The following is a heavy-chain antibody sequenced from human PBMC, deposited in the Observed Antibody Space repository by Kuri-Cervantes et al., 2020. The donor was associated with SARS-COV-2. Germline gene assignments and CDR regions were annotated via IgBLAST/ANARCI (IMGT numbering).Heavy chain of an antibody. J-gene: IGHJ6*03. CDR1: GYTFTNYG. CDR2: INPSGGST. D-gene: IGHD2-2*01. V-gene: IGHV1-46*01. Sequence: ASVKVSCKASGYTFTNYGINWVRQAPGQGLEWMGIINPSGGSTSYAQKFQGRVTMTRDTSTSTVYMELRSLRSDDTAVYYCARDWSDIVVVPAAPPRYYMDVWGKGTTVTVSS. CDR3: ARDWSDIVVVPAAPPRYYMDV.